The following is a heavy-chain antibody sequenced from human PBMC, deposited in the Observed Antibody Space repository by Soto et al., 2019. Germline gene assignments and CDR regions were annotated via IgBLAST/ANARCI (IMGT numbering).Heavy chain of an antibody. CDR3: ATPPRGLITNYFGY. J-gene: IGHJ4*02. D-gene: IGHD3-10*01. Sequence: GASVKVSCKASGCTFSSYAISWVRQAPGQGLEWMGGIIPIFGKANYAQKLQGRVTITADESTSTAYMELSSLRSEDTAVYYCATPPRGLITNYFGYGGKGTLGT. CDR1: GCTFSSYA. CDR2: IIPIFGKA. V-gene: IGHV1-69*13.